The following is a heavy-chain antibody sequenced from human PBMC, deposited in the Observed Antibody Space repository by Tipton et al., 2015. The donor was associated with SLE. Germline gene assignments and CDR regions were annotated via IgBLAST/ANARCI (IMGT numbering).Heavy chain of an antibody. CDR2: INHSGVT. Sequence: TLSLTCAVYGGSFGGFNWNWIRQPPGKGLEWIGEINHSGVTSYNPSLKSRVAVSLDTSKRQFLLRLTSVTAADTAVYYCARAPGLDRDYSYYYYMDVWGKGTTVTVSS. V-gene: IGHV4-34*01. J-gene: IGHJ6*03. CDR1: GGSFGGFN. D-gene: IGHD3/OR15-3a*01. CDR3: ARAPGLDRDYSYYYYMDV.